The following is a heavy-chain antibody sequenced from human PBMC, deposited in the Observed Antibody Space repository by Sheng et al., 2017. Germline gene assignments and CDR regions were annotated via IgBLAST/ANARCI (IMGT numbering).Heavy chain of an antibody. J-gene: IGHJ5*02. Sequence: QVQLQQWGAGLLKPSETLSLTCAVYGGSFSGYYWSWIRQPPGKGLEWIGEINHSGSTNYNPSLKSRVTISVDTSKNQFSLKLSSVTAADTAVYYCARYYDFWSGYRSSLSLDPWGQGTLVTVSS. V-gene: IGHV4-34*01. CDR3: ARYYDFWSGYRSSLSLDP. CDR2: INHSGST. CDR1: GGSFSGYY. D-gene: IGHD3-3*01.